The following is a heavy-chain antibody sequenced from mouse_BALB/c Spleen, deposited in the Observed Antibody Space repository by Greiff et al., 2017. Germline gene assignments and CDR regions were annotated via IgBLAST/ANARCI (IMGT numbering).Heavy chain of an antibody. CDR2: ISSGGSYT. J-gene: IGHJ2*01. D-gene: IGHD2-4*01. CDR3: TRDDYDGFYFDY. CDR1: GFTFSSYT. V-gene: IGHV5-6-4*01. Sequence: EVLLVESGGGLVKPGGSLKLSCAASGFTFSSYTMSWVRQTPEKRLEWVATISSGGSYTYYPDSVKGRFTISRDNAKNTLYLQMSSLKSEDTAMYYGTRDDYDGFYFDYWGQGTTLTVSS.